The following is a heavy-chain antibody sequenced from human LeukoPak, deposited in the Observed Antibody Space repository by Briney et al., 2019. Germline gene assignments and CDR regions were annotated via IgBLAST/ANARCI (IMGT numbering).Heavy chain of an antibody. CDR2: INSDGSYT. V-gene: IGHV3-74*01. J-gene: IGHJ5*02. CDR1: GFTFNTHS. D-gene: IGHD2-2*01. CDR3: ARGYCSSTSCYYASWFDP. Sequence: GGSLRLSCAASGFTFNTHSMNWVRQAPGKGLVWVSRINSDGSYTNYADSVKGRFTISRDNAKNTLYLQMNSLRAEDTAVYYCARGYCSSTSCYYASWFDPWGQGTLVTVSS.